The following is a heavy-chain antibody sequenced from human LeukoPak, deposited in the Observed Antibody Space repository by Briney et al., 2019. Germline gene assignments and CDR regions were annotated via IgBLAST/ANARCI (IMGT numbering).Heavy chain of an antibody. J-gene: IGHJ4*02. D-gene: IGHD2-8*01. CDR2: MNPSGRT. CDR3: ARGLKPYCTNGVCYTGDF. CDR1: GGSLSGFY. V-gene: IGHV4-34*01. Sequence: PSETLSLTCGVYGGSLSGFYWNWIRQPPGKGLEWIGEMNPSGRTTYNPSLKSRVSMSLDTSKNQFSLKRSSVTAADTAVYYCARGLKPYCTNGVCYTGDFWGQGTLVTVSP.